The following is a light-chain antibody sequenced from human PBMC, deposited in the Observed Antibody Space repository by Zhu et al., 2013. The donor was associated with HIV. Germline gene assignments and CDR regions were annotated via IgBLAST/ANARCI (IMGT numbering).Light chain of an antibody. J-gene: IGLJ3*02. V-gene: IGLV2-8*01. CDR3: SSYAGSNKV. CDR2: EVS. Sequence: QSALTQPPSASGSPGQSVTISCTGTGSDVGGYNYVSWYQQHPGKAPKLMIYEVSKRPSGVPDRFSGSKSGNTASLTVSGLQAEDEADYYCSSYAGSNKVFGGGTKLTVL. CDR1: GSDVGGYNY.